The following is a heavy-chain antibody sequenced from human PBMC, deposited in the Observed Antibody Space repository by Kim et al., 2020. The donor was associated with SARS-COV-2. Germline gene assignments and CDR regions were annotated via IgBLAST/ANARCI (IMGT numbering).Heavy chain of an antibody. CDR3: ARRGVGATFFDS. V-gene: IGHV4-59*01. D-gene: IGHD1-26*01. J-gene: IGHJ4*02. Sequence: NSNPTLKSRVTISVDTSKNQFSLKLDSVTAADTAVYYCARRGVGATFFDSWGQGTLVTVSS.